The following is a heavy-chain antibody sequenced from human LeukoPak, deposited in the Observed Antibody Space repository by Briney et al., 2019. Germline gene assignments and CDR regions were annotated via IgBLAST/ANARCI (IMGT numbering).Heavy chain of an antibody. Sequence: SETLSLTCTVFGGSISHYYWSWIRQSAGRGLEWIGRMYVSGNTNYNPSLKSRVTLSLETSKNQFSLRLNSVTAADTAVYYCARDTAGGSYHNVFDLWGRGTLVVVSS. CDR3: ARDTAGGSYHNVFDL. CDR2: MYVSGNT. D-gene: IGHD1-26*01. J-gene: IGHJ4*02. V-gene: IGHV4-4*07. CDR1: GGSISHYY.